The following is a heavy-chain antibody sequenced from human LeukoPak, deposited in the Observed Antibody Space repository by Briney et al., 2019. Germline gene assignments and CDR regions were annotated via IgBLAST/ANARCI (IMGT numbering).Heavy chain of an antibody. CDR2: ISSSSSYI. V-gene: IGHV3-21*01. J-gene: IGHJ4*02. CDR1: GFTLSSYS. CDR3: AREGEGSSSQDY. Sequence: GGSLRLSCAASGFTLSSYSMNWVRQAPGKGREWVSSISSSSSYIYYADSVKGRFTISRDNAKNSLYLQMNSLRAEDTAVYYCAREGEGSSSQDYWGQGTLVTVSS. D-gene: IGHD6-13*01.